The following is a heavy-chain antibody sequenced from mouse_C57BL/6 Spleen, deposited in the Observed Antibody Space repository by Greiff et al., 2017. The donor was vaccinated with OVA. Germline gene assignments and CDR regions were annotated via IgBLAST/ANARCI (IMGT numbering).Heavy chain of an antibody. Sequence: EVQLQQSGPELVKPGASVKISCKASGYTFTDYYMNWVKQSHGKSLEWIGDINPNNGGTSYNQKFKGKATLTVDKSSSTAYMELRSLTSEDSAVYYCARGDYYGSSSPYYAMDYWGQGTSVTVSS. J-gene: IGHJ4*01. D-gene: IGHD1-1*01. CDR1: GYTFTDYY. CDR3: ARGDYYGSSSPYYAMDY. CDR2: INPNNGGT. V-gene: IGHV1-26*01.